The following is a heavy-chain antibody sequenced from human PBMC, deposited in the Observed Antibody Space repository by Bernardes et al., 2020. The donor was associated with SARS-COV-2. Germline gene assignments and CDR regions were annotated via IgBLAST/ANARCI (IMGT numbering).Heavy chain of an antibody. V-gene: IGHV3-74*01. Sequence: GGSLRLSCAASGFTFSTYWMHWVRQAPGKGLMWVSRINSDGRTTTYADSVKGRFTISRDNTKNTLYLQMNSLRAEDTGVYYCVRGPSDGHGRFESWGQGTLGTVSS. CDR2: INSDGRTT. J-gene: IGHJ4*02. CDR3: VRGPSDGHGRFES. CDR1: GFTFSTYW.